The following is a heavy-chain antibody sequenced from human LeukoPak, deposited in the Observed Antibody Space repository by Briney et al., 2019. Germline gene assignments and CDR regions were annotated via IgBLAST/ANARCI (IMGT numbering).Heavy chain of an antibody. CDR1: GFTFSSCE. V-gene: IGHV3-48*03. CDR2: ISGSGSII. J-gene: IGHJ3*01. CDR3: ALHDYRSNSDGFDV. Sequence: GGSLRLSCAASGFTFSSCELSWVRQAPAKGLEWVSYISGSGSIIYYADSVKGRFTISRDSAKKSLYLQMNSLRAEDTAVYYCALHDYRSNSDGFDVWGQGTMVTVSS. D-gene: IGHD4-23*01.